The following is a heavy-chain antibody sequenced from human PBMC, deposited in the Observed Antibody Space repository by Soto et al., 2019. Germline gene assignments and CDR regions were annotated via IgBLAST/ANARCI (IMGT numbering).Heavy chain of an antibody. V-gene: IGHV4-61*01. D-gene: IGHD5-18*01. CDR1: GGSVSSGSYY. CDR2: IYYSGST. J-gene: IGHJ4*02. CDR3: ARGLDGYRGYSSDYPVDY. Sequence: PSETLSLTCTVSGGSVSSGSYYWSWVRQPPGKGLEWIGYIYYSGSTNYNPSLKSRVTISVDTSKNQFSLKLSSVTAADTAVYYCARGLDGYRGYSSDYPVDYWGQGTLVTVSS.